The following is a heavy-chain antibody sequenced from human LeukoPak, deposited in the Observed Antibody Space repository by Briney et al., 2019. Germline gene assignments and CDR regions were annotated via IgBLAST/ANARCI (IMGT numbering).Heavy chain of an antibody. CDR2: INPNSGGT. J-gene: IGHJ6*02. Sequence: ASVKVSFKASGYTFTGYYMHWVRQAPGQGLEWMGWINPNSGGTNYAQKFQGRVTMTRDTSISTAYMELSRLRSDDTAVYYCAGDSGSYFPYYYYGMDVWGQGTTVTVSS. CDR3: AGDSGSYFPYYYYGMDV. CDR1: GYTFTGYY. D-gene: IGHD1-26*01. V-gene: IGHV1-2*02.